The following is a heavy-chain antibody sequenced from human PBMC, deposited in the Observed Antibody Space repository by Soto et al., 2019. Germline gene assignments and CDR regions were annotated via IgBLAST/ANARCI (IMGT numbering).Heavy chain of an antibody. Sequence: GGSLRLSCAASGFAFSTHAMNWVRQAPGKGLAWVSSITPSGDNTYYADSVKGRFTISRDNSENTLYLQMNSLRADDTAVYYCARGWGSGWLEFFDSWGQGALVTVSS. J-gene: IGHJ4*02. CDR3: ARGWGSGWLEFFDS. D-gene: IGHD6-19*01. V-gene: IGHV3-23*01. CDR2: ITPSGDNT. CDR1: GFAFSTHA.